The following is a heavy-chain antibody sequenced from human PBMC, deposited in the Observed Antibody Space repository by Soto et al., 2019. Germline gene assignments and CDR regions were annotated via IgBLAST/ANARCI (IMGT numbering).Heavy chain of an antibody. CDR1: GGSISSYY. CDR3: AREGGITIFGANNWFDP. J-gene: IGHJ5*02. V-gene: IGHV4-59*01. Sequence: SETLSLTCTVSGGSISSYYWSWIRQPPGKGLEWIGYIYYSGSTNYNPSLKSRVTISVDTSKNQFSLKLSSVTAADTAVYYCAREGGITIFGANNWFDPWGQGTLVTVSS. CDR2: IYYSGST. D-gene: IGHD3-3*01.